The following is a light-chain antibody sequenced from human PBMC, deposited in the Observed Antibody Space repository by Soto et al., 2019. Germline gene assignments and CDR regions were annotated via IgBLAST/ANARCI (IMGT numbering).Light chain of an antibody. V-gene: IGLV6-57*04. CDR1: SGSIASNY. CDR2: EDN. J-gene: IGLJ2*01. Sequence: NFMLTQPHSVSESPGKTVTISCTRSSGSIASNYVQWYQQRPGSAPTTVIYEDNHRPSGVPDRFSGSIDSSSNSASLTISGLKTEDEADYYCQSYHSNNREVFGGGTKVTVL. CDR3: QSYHSNNREV.